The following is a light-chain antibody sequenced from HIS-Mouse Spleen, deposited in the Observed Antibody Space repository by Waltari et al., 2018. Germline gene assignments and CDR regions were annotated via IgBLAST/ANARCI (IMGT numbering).Light chain of an antibody. CDR1: SSNIGAGYD. J-gene: IGLJ3*02. V-gene: IGLV1-40*01. CDR2: GNS. CDR3: QSYDSSLSGGV. Sequence: QSVLTQPPSVSGAPGQRVTISCTGRSSNIGAGYDVHRHQQLPGTAPKPLIYGNSNRPSGVPDRFSGSKSGTSASLAITGLQAEDEADYYCQSYDSSLSGGVFGGGTKLTVL.